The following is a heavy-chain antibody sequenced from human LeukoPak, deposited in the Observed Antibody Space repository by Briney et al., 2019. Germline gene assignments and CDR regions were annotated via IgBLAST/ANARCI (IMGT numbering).Heavy chain of an antibody. CDR3: ARGQAPYGSGSYSRFDP. V-gene: IGHV6-1*01. CDR2: TYYRSKWYN. CDR1: GDSVSSNSAA. D-gene: IGHD3-10*01. Sequence: SQTLSLTCAISGDSVSSNSAAWNWIRQSPSRGLEWLGRTYYRSKWYNDYAVSVKSRITINPDTSKNQFSLQLNSVTPEDTAVYYCARGQAPYGSGSYSRFDPWGQGTLVTVSS. J-gene: IGHJ5*02.